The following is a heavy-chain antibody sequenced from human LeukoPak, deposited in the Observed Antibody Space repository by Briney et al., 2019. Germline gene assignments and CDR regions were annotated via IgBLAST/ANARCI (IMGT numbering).Heavy chain of an antibody. CDR3: ARIGAGSSRDY. CDR1: GLTFSNFA. J-gene: IGHJ4*02. D-gene: IGHD6-13*01. Sequence: GGSLRLSCAASGLTFSNFAMTWVRQAPGKGLEWVSSIVGSSSTYYADSLKGRFTISRDNAKNSLYLQMNSLRAEDTAVYYCARIGAGSSRDYWGQGTLVTVSS. V-gene: IGHV3-21*01. CDR2: IVGSSST.